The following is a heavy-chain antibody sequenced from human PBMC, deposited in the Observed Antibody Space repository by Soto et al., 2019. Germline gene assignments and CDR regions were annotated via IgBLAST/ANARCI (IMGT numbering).Heavy chain of an antibody. CDR2: ISSSGSTI. CDR3: ARSSANSDYVDY. Sequence: GGSLRLSCAASGFTFSDYYMSWIRQAPGKGLEWVSYISSSGSTIYYADSVKGRFTISRNNAKNSLYLQMNSLRAEDTAVYYCARSSANSDYVDYWGQGTLVTVSS. CDR1: GFTFSDYY. V-gene: IGHV3-11*01. J-gene: IGHJ4*02. D-gene: IGHD4-4*01.